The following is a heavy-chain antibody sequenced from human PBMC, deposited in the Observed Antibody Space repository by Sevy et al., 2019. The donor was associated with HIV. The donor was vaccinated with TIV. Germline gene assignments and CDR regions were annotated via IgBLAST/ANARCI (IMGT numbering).Heavy chain of an antibody. J-gene: IGHJ4*02. CDR2: IRIKPDSYTT. V-gene: IGHV3-72*01. CDR1: GFTFSDHY. Sequence: GGSLRLSCAASGFTFSDHYMEWVRQAPGKGLEWVDRIRIKPDSYTTEYAASVTGRFTISRDDSKNSLYLLMDSLKTEDTAVYYCATHAGIAAAGRVFDYWGQGTLVTVSS. CDR3: ATHAGIAAAGRVFDY. D-gene: IGHD6-13*01.